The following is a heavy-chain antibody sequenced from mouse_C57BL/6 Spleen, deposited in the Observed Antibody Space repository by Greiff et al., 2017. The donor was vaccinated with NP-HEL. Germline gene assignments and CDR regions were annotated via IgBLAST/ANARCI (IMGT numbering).Heavy chain of an antibody. CDR1: GYAFSSYW. D-gene: IGHD3-2*02. CDR2: IYPGDGDT. J-gene: IGHJ3*01. Sequence: QVQLQQSGAELVKPGASVKISCKASGYAFSSYWMNWLKQRPGKGLEWIGQIYPGDGDTNYNGKFKGKATLTADKSSSTAYMQLSSLTSEDSAVYFCARLGSSGFAYWGQGTLVTVSA. V-gene: IGHV1-80*01. CDR3: ARLGSSGFAY.